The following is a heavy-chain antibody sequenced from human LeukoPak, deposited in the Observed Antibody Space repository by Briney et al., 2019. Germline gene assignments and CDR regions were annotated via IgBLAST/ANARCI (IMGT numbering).Heavy chain of an antibody. CDR2: IYSGGST. CDR1: GFTVSSNY. V-gene: IGHV3-53*01. Sequence: GGSLRLSCAASGFTVSSNYMSWVRQAPGKGLEWVSLIYSGGSTYYADSVKGRFTISRDNSKNTLYLQMNSLRAQDTAVYYCARDRRDYDSSGYYKNNYWYFDLWGRGTLVTVSS. D-gene: IGHD3-22*01. J-gene: IGHJ2*01. CDR3: ARDRRDYDSSGYYKNNYWYFDL.